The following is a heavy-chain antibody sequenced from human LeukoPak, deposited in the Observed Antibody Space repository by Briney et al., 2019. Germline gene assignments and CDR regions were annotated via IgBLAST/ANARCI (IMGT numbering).Heavy chain of an antibody. CDR2: ISGSGGST. V-gene: IGHV3-23*01. Sequence: GGSLRLSCAASGFTFSSYAMSWVRQAPGKGLEWVSAISGSGGSTYYADSVKGRFTISRDNSKNTLYLQMNSLRAEDAAVSYCARDHTYGDWLWAQNPYSDYWGQGTLVTVSS. CDR1: GFTFSSYA. CDR3: ARDHTYGDWLWAQNPYSDY. J-gene: IGHJ4*02. D-gene: IGHD4-17*01.